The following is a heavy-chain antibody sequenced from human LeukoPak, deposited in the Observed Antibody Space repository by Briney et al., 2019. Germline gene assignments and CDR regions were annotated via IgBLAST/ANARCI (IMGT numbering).Heavy chain of an antibody. CDR3: ARFRLFGGYAGLLDY. Sequence: GGSLRLSCAASGFTFSHYAMSWVRQAPGQGLEWVSGMSGSGESTYYVDSVRDRFTISRDSSKNTVFLQMNRLRAEDTALYYCARFRLFGGYAGLLDYWGQRTLVTVSS. CDR2: MSGSGEST. J-gene: IGHJ4*02. CDR1: GFTFSHYA. V-gene: IGHV3-23*01. D-gene: IGHD5-12*01.